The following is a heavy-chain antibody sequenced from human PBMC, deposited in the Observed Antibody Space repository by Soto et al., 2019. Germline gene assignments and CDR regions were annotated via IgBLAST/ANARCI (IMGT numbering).Heavy chain of an antibody. V-gene: IGHV4-59*01. CDR2: IYYSGST. D-gene: IGHD6-13*01. CDR1: GGSISSYY. Sequence: SETLSLTCTVSGGSISSYYWSWIRQPPGKGLEWIGYIYYSGSTNYNPSLKSRVTISVDTSKNQFSLKLSSVTAADTAVYYCARASGYSSSWYPGNYYYYGMDVWGQGTTVTGSS. J-gene: IGHJ6*02. CDR3: ARASGYSSSWYPGNYYYYGMDV.